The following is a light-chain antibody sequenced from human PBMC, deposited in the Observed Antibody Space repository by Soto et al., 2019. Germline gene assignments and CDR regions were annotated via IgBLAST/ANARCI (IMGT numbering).Light chain of an antibody. V-gene: IGLV2-14*03. J-gene: IGLJ1*01. CDR1: SSDVGGYNY. CDR2: DVS. Sequence: QSALTQPASLSGSPGQSITISCTGTSSDVGGYNYVSWYQQHPGKGPKLMIYDVSNRPSGVSNRFSGSKSGNTASLTISGLQAEDEADYYCSSYRASSITRYVFGTGTKVTVL. CDR3: SSYRASSITRYV.